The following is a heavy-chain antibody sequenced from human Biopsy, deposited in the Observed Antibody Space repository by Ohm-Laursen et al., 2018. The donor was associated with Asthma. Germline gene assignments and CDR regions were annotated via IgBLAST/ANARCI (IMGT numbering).Heavy chain of an antibody. CDR1: GFTFSSYG. CDR2: IYSGGST. J-gene: IGHJ4*02. D-gene: IGHD6-19*01. CDR3: ARGDSSGWSHYYFDY. V-gene: IGHV3-NL1*01. Sequence: SLRLSCTASGFTFSSYGMHWVRQAPGKGLEWVSVIYSGGSTYYADSVKGRFTISRDNSKNTLYLQMDSLRAEDTAVYYCARGDSSGWSHYYFDYWGQGTLVTVSS.